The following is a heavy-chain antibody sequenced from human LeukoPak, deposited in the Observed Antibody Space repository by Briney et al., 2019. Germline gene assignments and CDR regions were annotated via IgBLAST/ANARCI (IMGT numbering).Heavy chain of an antibody. Sequence: PSETLSLTCTVSGGSISGYYWSWIRQPAGKGLEWIGRIYTSGSTNYNPSLKSRVTISVDTSKNQFSLKLSSVTAADTALYYCARGGDSGSYLHFFDYWGQGSLVTVSS. CDR1: GGSISGYY. J-gene: IGHJ4*02. V-gene: IGHV4-4*07. D-gene: IGHD1-26*01. CDR2: IYTSGST. CDR3: ARGGDSGSYLHFFDY.